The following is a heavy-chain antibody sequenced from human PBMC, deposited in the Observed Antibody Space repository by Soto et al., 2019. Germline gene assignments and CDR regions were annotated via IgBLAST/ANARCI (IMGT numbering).Heavy chain of an antibody. D-gene: IGHD3-22*01. CDR3: ARDWAMLYYDGSGYPAYNWFDP. Sequence: QVQLVQSGAEVKKPGSSVKVSCKASGGTFSSYAISWVRQAPGQGLEWMGGIIPIFGTANYAQKFQGRVTITADESTSTGYLELSSLRSEDTAVYYCARDWAMLYYDGSGYPAYNWFDPWGQGTLVTVSS. J-gene: IGHJ5*02. V-gene: IGHV1-69*01. CDR1: GGTFSSYA. CDR2: IIPIFGTA.